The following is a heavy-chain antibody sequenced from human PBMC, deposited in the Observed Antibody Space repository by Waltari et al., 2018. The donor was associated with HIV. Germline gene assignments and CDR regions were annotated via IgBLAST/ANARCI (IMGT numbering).Heavy chain of an antibody. D-gene: IGHD3-9*01. V-gene: IGHV3-48*02. CDR1: GFTFSSYS. Sequence: EVQLVESGGGLVQPGGSLRLSCAASGFTFSSYSMNWVRQAPGKGLEWVSYISSSSSTICYADSGKGRFTISRDNAKNSLYLQMNSLRDEDTAVYYCARESRILTGYQNWFDPWGQGTLVTVSS. CDR2: ISSSSSTI. J-gene: IGHJ5*02. CDR3: ARESRILTGYQNWFDP.